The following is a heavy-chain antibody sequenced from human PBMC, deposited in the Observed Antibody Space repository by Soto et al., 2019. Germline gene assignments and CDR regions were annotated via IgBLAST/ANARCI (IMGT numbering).Heavy chain of an antibody. CDR1: GFTFNTHA. J-gene: IGHJ6*02. D-gene: IGHD5-12*01. CDR3: ARERRHPSGRYDYYYFAMDV. V-gene: IGHV3-30-3*01. CDR2: TSYDGIKN. Sequence: QVQLVESGGGVVQPGRSLRLSCATSGFTFNTHAMHWVRQAPGKGLEWVAVTSYDGIKNYYADSVEGRFTISRDNSRNTLFLQMNSLSAEDTAVYYCARERRHPSGRYDYYYFAMDVWGQGTTVTVSS.